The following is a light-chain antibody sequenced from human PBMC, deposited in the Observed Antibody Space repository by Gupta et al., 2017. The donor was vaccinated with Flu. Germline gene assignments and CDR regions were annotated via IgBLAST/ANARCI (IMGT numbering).Light chain of an antibody. CDR3: QQYKSYSGYS. J-gene: IGKJ2*03. Sequence: SVGDRVTITCRASQSISGWLAWYQQKVGRAPKLLIYQASILESGVPSRFSGNGYGKELTLTISCRQPDDFATYYCQQYKSYSGYSFGQGTKMEIK. V-gene: IGKV1-5*03. CDR1: QSISGW. CDR2: QAS.